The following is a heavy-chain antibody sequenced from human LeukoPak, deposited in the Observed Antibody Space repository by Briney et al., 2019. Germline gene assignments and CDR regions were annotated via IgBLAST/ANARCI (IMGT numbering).Heavy chain of an antibody. CDR1: GYTFTSYC. CDR3: AKCSETGTTRWFDP. D-gene: IGHD1-7*01. CDR2: INPSGTT. J-gene: IGHJ5*02. Sequence: ASVKVSCKASGYTFTSYCLHWVRQAPGQGLEWMGLINPSGTTTYSQNFQCRVTMTRDTSASTAYMELSSLRSDDTAVYYCAKCSETGTTRWFDPWGQGTLVTVSS. V-gene: IGHV1-46*01.